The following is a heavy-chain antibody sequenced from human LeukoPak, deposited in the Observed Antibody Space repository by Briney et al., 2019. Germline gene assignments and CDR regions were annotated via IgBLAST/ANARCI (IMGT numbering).Heavy chain of an antibody. CDR2: INHSGRT. V-gene: IGHV4-34*01. CDR1: GGSFSGYH. Sequence: SETLSLTCAVYGGSFSGYHWSWIRQPPGKGLEWIGEINHSGRTNYNPSLKSRVTISVDTSKNQFSLKLSSVTAADTAVYYCAREHGSWSYRYYFFVDVWGKGTTVTVSS. J-gene: IGHJ6*03. D-gene: IGHD1/OR15-1a*01. CDR3: AREHGSWSYRYYFFVDV.